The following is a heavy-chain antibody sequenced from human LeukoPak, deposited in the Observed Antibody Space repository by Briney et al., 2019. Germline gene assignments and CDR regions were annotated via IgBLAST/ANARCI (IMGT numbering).Heavy chain of an antibody. CDR1: GFPFSSYW. D-gene: IGHD2-15*01. CDR3: AKYDMVVVAAERWFDP. V-gene: IGHV3-23*01. CDR2: IGGSGDT. Sequence: PGGSLRLSCVASGFPFSSYWMTWVRQAPGKGLEWVSSIGGSGDTYYADSVKGRFTISRDNSKNTLFLQMNSLRTDDTAVYYCAKYDMVVVAAERWFDPWGQGTLVTVSS. J-gene: IGHJ5*02.